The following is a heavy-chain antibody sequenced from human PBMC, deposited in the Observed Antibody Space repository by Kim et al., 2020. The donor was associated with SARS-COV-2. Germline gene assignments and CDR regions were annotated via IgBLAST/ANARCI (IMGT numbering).Heavy chain of an antibody. V-gene: IGHV1-3*01. D-gene: IGHD6-19*01. CDR3: ASPSPRQWPFRFDY. Sequence: ASVKVSCKASGYTFTSYAMHWVRQAPGQRLEWMGWINAGNGNTKYSQKFQGRVTITRDTSACTAYMELSSLRSEDTAVYYCASPSPRQWPFRFDYWGQGTLVTVSS. CDR1: GYTFTSYA. CDR2: INAGNGNT. J-gene: IGHJ4*02.